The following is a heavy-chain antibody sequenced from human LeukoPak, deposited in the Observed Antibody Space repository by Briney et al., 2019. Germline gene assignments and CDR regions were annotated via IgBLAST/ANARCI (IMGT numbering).Heavy chain of an antibody. V-gene: IGHV3-23*01. J-gene: IGHJ4*02. CDR3: AKSSRGSGYYDSSGYLDY. CDR1: GFTFDDYA. D-gene: IGHD3-22*01. CDR2: ISGSGGST. Sequence: GGSLRLSCAASGFTFDDYAMHWVRQAPGKGLEWVSAISGSGGSTYYADSVKGRFTISRDNSKNTLYLQMNSLRAEDTAVYYCAKSSRGSGYYDSSGYLDYWGQGTLVTVSS.